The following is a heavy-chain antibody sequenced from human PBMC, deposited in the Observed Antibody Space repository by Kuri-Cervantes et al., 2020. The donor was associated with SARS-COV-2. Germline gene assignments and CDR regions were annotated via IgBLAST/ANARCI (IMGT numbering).Heavy chain of an antibody. Sequence: GGSLRLSCAASGFTFSSYSMNWVRQAPGKGLEWVANIKQDGSEEFYVDSVKGRFTVSRDNAKKSLFLQMNSLRVEDTAVYYCARASFDFWSGYYTGYFFDYWGRGTLVTVSS. CDR1: GFTFSSYS. J-gene: IGHJ4*02. D-gene: IGHD3-3*01. V-gene: IGHV3-7*01. CDR2: IKQDGSEE. CDR3: ARASFDFWSGYYTGYFFDY.